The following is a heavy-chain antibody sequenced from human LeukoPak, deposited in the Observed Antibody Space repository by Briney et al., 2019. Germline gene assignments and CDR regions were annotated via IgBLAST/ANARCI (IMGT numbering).Heavy chain of an antibody. CDR3: ARFPLYDSSGYQSGFDY. J-gene: IGHJ4*02. CDR1: GYRFTSYW. V-gene: IGHV5-51*01. Sequence: PGESLKISCKGSGYRFTSYWIGWVRQMPGKGLEWMGIIYPGDSDTRYSPSFQGQVTISADKSISTAYLQWSSLKASDTAMYYCARFPLYDSSGYQSGFDYWGQGTLVTVSS. D-gene: IGHD3-22*01. CDR2: IYPGDSDT.